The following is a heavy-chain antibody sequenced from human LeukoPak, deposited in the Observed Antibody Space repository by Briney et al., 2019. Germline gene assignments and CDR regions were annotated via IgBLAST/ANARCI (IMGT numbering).Heavy chain of an antibody. CDR3: VRAFDI. Sequence: PGGSLRLSCAASGFTFSSYWMHWVRQAPGKGLVWVSRICSDGSTATYADSVKGRFTISRDNAKNTLYLQMNSLRAEDTAVYYCVRAFDIWGQGTMVTVSS. CDR1: GFTFSSYW. J-gene: IGHJ3*02. CDR2: ICSDGSTA. V-gene: IGHV3-74*01.